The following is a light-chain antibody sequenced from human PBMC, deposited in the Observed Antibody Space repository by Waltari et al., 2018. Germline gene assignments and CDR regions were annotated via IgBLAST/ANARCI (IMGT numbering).Light chain of an antibody. CDR1: SSAVGGYKY. Sequence: QSALTQPRSVSGSPGQSVNISCPGTSSAVGGYKYVSWYQQHPGKAPKPMISDVTERPSGVPDRFSGSKSGNTASLTISGLQAEDEGDYYCCSYAGGDTVVFGGGTKLTVL. CDR2: DVT. J-gene: IGLJ2*01. CDR3: CSYAGGDTVV. V-gene: IGLV2-11*01.